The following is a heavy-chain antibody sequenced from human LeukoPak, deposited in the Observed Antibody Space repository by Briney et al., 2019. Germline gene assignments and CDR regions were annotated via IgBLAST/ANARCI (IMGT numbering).Heavy chain of an antibody. D-gene: IGHD2-2*01. Sequence: SETLSLTCAVCGGSFSGYYWSWIRQPPGKGLEWIGEINHSGSTNYNPSLKSRVTISVDTSKNQFSLKLSSVTAADTAVYYCARGVVYCSSTSCPVDYWGQGTLVTVSS. V-gene: IGHV4-34*01. CDR2: INHSGST. CDR1: GGSFSGYY. CDR3: ARGVVYCSSTSCPVDY. J-gene: IGHJ4*02.